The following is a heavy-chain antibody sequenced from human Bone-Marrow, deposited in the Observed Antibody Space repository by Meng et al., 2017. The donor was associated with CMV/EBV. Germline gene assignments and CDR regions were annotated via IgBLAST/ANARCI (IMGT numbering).Heavy chain of an antibody. CDR1: GGSVSSGSYY. Sequence: QLQLQESGPGLVKPSETLSLTCTVSGGSVSSGSYYWSWIRQPPGKGLEWIGYIYYSGSTNYNPSLKSRVTISVDTSKNQFSLKLSSVTAADTAVYYCARDRPYFDYWGQGTLVTVSS. CDR3: ARDRPYFDY. J-gene: IGHJ4*02. V-gene: IGHV4-61*01. CDR2: IYYSGST.